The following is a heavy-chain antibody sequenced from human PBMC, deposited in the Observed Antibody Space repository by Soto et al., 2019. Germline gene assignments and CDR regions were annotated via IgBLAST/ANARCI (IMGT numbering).Heavy chain of an antibody. CDR3: ASVDAYSGDDSPLGYYYYGMDV. CDR1: GGTFSSYA. Sequence: QVQLVQSGAEVKKPGSSVKVSCKASGGTFSSYAISWVRQAPGQGLEWMGGIIPIFGTANYAQKFQGRVTITADESTSTAYMELSSMRSEDTAVYYCASVDAYSGDDSPLGYYYYGMDVWGQGTTVTVSS. V-gene: IGHV1-69*01. J-gene: IGHJ6*02. CDR2: IIPIFGTA. D-gene: IGHD5-12*01.